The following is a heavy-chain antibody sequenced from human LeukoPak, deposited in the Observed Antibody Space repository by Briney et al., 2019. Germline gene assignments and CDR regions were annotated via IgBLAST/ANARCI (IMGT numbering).Heavy chain of an antibody. D-gene: IGHD6-19*01. CDR1: GGTFSSYA. V-gene: IGHV1-69*04. CDR2: IIPILGIA. J-gene: IGHJ4*02. Sequence: ASVKVSCKASGGTFSSYAISWVRQAPGQGLEWMGRIIPILGIANYAQKFQGRVTITADKSTSTAYMELSSLRSEDTAVYYWAREIGSAETSGYDSLIAVAGLHIDYWGQGTLVTVSS. CDR3: AREIGSAETSGYDSLIAVAGLHIDY.